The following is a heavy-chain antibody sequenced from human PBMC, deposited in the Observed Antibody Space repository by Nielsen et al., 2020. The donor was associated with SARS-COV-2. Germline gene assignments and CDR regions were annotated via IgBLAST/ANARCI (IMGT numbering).Heavy chain of an antibody. CDR3: ASSHFNDTRGNLPWDRNYYYYMEV. D-gene: IGHD3-22*01. Sequence: SVKVSCKASGGIFSSYAISWVRQAPGQGLEWLGGIIPIVDTANYAQRFQGRVTITADEPTSTAYMELNSLRSEDTAVYYCASSHFNDTRGNLPWDRNYYYYMEVWGKGTTVTVSS. CDR1: GGIFSSYA. J-gene: IGHJ6*03. V-gene: IGHV1-69*13. CDR2: IIPIVDTA.